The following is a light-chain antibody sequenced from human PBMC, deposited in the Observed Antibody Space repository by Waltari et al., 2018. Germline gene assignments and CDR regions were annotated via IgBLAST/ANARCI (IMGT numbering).Light chain of an antibody. V-gene: IGLV2-14*03. Sequence: QSALTQPASVSGTPGQSITISCTGTSRDVGRYDYDSWYQKHPGRSPKLLIHDVTERASGVTDRFSGSKSGNTASLTISGLQTEDEAEYYCTSYTSSTTTPYVFGTGTQVTV. J-gene: IGLJ1*01. CDR3: TSYTSSTTTPYV. CDR2: DVT. CDR1: SRDVGRYDY.